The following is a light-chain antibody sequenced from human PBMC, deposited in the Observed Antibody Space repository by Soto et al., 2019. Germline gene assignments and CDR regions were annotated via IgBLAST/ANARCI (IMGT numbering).Light chain of an antibody. CDR3: QQYNNWPLT. Sequence: ETVMTQSPAALSVSPGERATLSCRASQSVSSNLAWYQQRPGQAPSLLIYGASTRAAGIPARFSGSGSGTEFTLTISSLQSEDFAVYYCQQYNNWPLTFGGGT. V-gene: IGKV3-15*01. CDR1: QSVSSN. CDR2: GAS. J-gene: IGKJ4*01.